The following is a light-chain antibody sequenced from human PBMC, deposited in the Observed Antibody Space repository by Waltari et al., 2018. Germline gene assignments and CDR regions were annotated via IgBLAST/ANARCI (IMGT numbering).Light chain of an antibody. Sequence: QLVLTQSPSASASLGASVKPTCTLSSGHNHYAIAWHQQQPEKAPRYLMKFNSDGSPIKGDWIPDRFSGSSSGAERFLTISSLQSEDEADCYCQTWGTGFRVFGGGTKLTVL. CDR2: FNSDGSP. J-gene: IGLJ2*01. V-gene: IGLV4-69*01. CDR3: QTWGTGFRV. CDR1: SGHNHYA.